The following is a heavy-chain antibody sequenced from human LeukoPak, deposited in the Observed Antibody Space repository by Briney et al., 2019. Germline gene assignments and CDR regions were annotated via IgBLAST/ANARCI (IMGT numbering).Heavy chain of an antibody. J-gene: IGHJ4*02. V-gene: IGHV4-34*01. CDR3: ARGSNYYDSSGYYPFDY. CDR2: INHSGST. CDR1: GGSFSGYY. Sequence: SETLSLTCAVYGGSFSGYYWIWIRQPPGKGLEWIGEINHSGSTNYKPSLKSRVTISVDTSKNQFSLKLSSVTAADTAVYYCARGSNYYDSSGYYPFDYWGQGTLVTVSS. D-gene: IGHD3-22*01.